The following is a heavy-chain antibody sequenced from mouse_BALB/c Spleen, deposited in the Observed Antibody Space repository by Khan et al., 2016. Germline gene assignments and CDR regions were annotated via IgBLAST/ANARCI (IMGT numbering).Heavy chain of an antibody. CDR2: ISSGSSTI. J-gene: IGHJ4*01. CDR3: ARKGARNSDGMDY. CDR1: GFTFSSFG. Sequence: EVELVDSGGGLVQPGGSRKLSCAASGFTFSSFGMHWVRQAPEKGLEWVAYISSGSSTIYYADKVKGRFTISRDNPKNTLFLQMTSLTSEDSAVYYCARKGARNSDGMDYWGQGTSVTVSS. V-gene: IGHV5-17*02.